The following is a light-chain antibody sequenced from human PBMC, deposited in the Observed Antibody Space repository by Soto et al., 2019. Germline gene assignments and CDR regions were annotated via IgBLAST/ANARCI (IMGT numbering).Light chain of an antibody. Sequence: IVLTQSPGTLSLSLGDRATLSCRASQSVNSSFLAWYQQKPGQAPRLLIYASSTRTPGIPARFSGRGSGTDFTLAISSLLPEDFAVYYCQQYATSPFTFGQGTKLQI. CDR2: ASS. V-gene: IGKV3-20*01. CDR3: QQYATSPFT. J-gene: IGKJ2*01. CDR1: QSVNSSF.